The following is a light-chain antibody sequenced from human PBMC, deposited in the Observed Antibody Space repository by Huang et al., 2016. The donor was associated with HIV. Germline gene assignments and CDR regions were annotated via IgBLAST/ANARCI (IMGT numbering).Light chain of an antibody. CDR1: QSVGCGY. J-gene: IGKJ1*01. V-gene: IGKV3D-7*01. CDR2: GAS. CDR3: QQDYILPGT. Sequence: EIGLKQSPATLSLSPGERVTLSCRASQSVGCGYLSWYQQKPGQAPRLLIYGASTRATGIPARFSGSGSGTDFTLTISSLQPEDFAVYYCQQDYILPGTFGQGTKVEIK.